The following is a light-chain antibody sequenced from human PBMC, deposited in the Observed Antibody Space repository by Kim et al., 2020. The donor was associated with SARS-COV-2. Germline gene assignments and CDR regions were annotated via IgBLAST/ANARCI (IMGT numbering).Light chain of an antibody. CDR1: KLGDKY. CDR3: QAWDSSTAV. V-gene: IGLV3-1*01. CDR2: QDS. Sequence: VSAGQTASITCSGDKLGDKYACWYQQKPGQSPVLVIYQDSKRPSGIPERFSGSNSGNTATLTISGTQAMDEADYYCQAWDSSTAVFGGGTQLTVL. J-gene: IGLJ3*02.